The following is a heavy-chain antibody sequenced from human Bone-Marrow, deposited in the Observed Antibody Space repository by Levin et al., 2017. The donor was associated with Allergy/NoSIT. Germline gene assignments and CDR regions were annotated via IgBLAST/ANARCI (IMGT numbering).Heavy chain of an antibody. D-gene: IGHD3-10*01. CDR1: GFTFKNYG. V-gene: IGHV3-33*01. CDR3: ARDGAGFGESPEY. CDR2: TWYDGSHE. Sequence: LSLTCAASGFTFKNYGMHWVRQAPGKGLEWLAVTWYDGSHEYHADSVKGRFISSRDNSKNTLYLHMNSLRLEDTAVYYCARDGAGFGESPEYWGQGTLVIVSS. J-gene: IGHJ4*02.